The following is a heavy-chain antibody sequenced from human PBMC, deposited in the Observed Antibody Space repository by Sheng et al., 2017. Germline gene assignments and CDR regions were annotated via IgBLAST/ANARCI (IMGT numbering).Heavy chain of an antibody. J-gene: IGHJ6*03. D-gene: IGHD6-6*01. Sequence: QVQLVQSGAEVKKPGASVKVSCKVSGYTLTELSMHWVRQAPGKGLEWMGGFDPEDGETIYAQKFQGRVTMTEDTSTDTAYMELSSLRSEDTAVYYCATRTEIAARPYYYYYMDVWGKGTTVTVSS. V-gene: IGHV1-24*01. CDR3: ATRTEIAARPYYYYYMDV. CDR2: FDPEDGET. CDR1: GYTLTELS.